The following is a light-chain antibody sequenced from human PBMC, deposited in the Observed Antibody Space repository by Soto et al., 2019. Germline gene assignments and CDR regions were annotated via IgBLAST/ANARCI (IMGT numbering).Light chain of an antibody. CDR1: SSDVGGYNY. J-gene: IGLJ2*01. CDR2: EVS. Sequence: QSVLTQPPSASGSPGQSVTISCTGTSSDVGGYNYVSWYQQHPGKAPKLLIYEVSKWPSGVPDRFSGSKSGNTASLTVSGLQAEDEADYYCSSYAGSNGVLFGGGTKLTVL. V-gene: IGLV2-8*01. CDR3: SSYAGSNGVL.